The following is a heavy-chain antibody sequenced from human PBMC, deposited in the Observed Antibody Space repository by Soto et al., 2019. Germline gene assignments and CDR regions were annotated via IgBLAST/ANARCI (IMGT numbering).Heavy chain of an antibody. J-gene: IGHJ5*02. Sequence: SETLSLTCTVSGGSISSGGYYWSWIRQHPGKRLEWIGYIYYSSTTYYNPSLKSRVTMSVDTSNNQFSLKLNSVTAADTAVYYCARQATGYYYGWFDPWGQGTLVTVSS. CDR2: IYYSSTT. CDR1: GGSISSGGYY. CDR3: ARQATGYYYGWFDP. V-gene: IGHV4-39*01. D-gene: IGHD3-22*01.